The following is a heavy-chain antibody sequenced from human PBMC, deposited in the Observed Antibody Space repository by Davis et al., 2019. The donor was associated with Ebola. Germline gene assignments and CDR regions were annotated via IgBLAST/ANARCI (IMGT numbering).Heavy chain of an antibody. CDR1: GFTFSSYE. D-gene: IGHD1-26*01. CDR2: ISSSGSTI. J-gene: IGHJ6*02. Sequence: PGGSLRLSCAASGFTFSSYEMNWVRQAPGKGLEWVSYISSSGSTIYYADSVKGRFTISRDNAKNSLYLQMNNLRAEDTAVYYCARDEPRVVGYSGYYGMDVWGQGTTVTVSS. CDR3: ARDEPRVVGYSGYYGMDV. V-gene: IGHV3-48*03.